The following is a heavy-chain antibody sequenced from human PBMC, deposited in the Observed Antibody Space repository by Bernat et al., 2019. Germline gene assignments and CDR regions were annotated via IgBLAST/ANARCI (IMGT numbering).Heavy chain of an antibody. CDR2: INHGGDSS. V-gene: IGHV3-23*01. J-gene: IGHJ4*02. D-gene: IGHD6-13*01. CDR1: GITFSDYG. Sequence: EVQMLESGGGLVQPGGSLRLSCAVSGITFSDYGMSWVRQAPGKGLECVSAINHGGDSSYYADSVKGRFTISRDNSKNTLYLQMNSLRPEDTAIYYCAAKDSSSWYDFWGQGSLVTVSS. CDR3: AAKDSSSWYDF.